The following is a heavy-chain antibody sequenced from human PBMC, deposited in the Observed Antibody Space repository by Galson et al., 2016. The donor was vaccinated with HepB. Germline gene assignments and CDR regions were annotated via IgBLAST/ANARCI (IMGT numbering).Heavy chain of an antibody. CDR3: AREGYGGNSDY. J-gene: IGHJ4*02. D-gene: IGHD4-23*01. CDR1: GGTFSSYA. CDR2: IIPIFGTA. V-gene: IGHV1-69*13. Sequence: SVKVSCKASGGTFSSYAISWVRQAPGRGLEWMGGIIPIFGTANYTQKFQGRVTITADESTSTAYMELSSLRSADTAVYYCAREGYGGNSDYWGQGTLVTVSS.